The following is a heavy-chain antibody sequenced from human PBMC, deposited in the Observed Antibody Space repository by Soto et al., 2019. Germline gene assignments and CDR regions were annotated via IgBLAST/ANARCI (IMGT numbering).Heavy chain of an antibody. CDR3: ATPGYCSGGSCYSEDFDY. Sequence: ASVKVSCKVSGYTLTELSMHWVRQAPGKGLEWMGGFDPEDGETIYAQKFQGRVTMTEDTSTDTAYMELSSLGSEDTAVYYCATPGYCSGGSCYSEDFDYWGQGTLVTVSS. CDR2: FDPEDGET. CDR1: GYTLTELS. D-gene: IGHD2-15*01. J-gene: IGHJ4*02. V-gene: IGHV1-24*01.